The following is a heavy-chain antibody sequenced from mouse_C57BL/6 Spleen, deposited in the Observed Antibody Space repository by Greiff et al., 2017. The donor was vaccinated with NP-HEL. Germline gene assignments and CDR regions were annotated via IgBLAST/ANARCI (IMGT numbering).Heavy chain of an antibody. CDR2: IYPGSGNT. CDR1: GYSFTSYY. V-gene: IGHV1-66*01. Sequence: VKLMESGPELVKPGASVKISCKASGYSFTSYYIHWVKQRPGQGLEWIGWIYPGSGNTKYNEKFKGKATLTADTSSSTAYMQLSSLTSEDSAVYYCAREGTGLDYWGQGTTLTVSS. CDR3: AREGTGLDY. D-gene: IGHD4-1*01. J-gene: IGHJ2*01.